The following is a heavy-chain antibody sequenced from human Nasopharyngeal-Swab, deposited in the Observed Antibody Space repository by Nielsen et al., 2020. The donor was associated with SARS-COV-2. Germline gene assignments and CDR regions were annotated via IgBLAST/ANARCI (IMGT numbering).Heavy chain of an antibody. J-gene: IGHJ4*02. CDR2: VSHDGRKE. V-gene: IGHV3-30*03. CDR1: GFTLTRYG. D-gene: IGHD4/OR15-4a*01. Sequence: GESLKISCAASGFTLTRYGMHWVRRAPGKGLEWVAFVSHDGRKESYADSVKGRFTISRDIFKSTVYLQVNSLRVEDSAVYYCTRDGPSNYGTWEYWGQGTLVTVSS. CDR3: TRDGPSNYGTWEY.